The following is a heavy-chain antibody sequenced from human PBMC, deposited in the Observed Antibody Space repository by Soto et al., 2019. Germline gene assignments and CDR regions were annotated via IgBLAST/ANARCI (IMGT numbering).Heavy chain of an antibody. CDR2: TYPDDSDS. J-gene: IGHJ4*02. D-gene: IGHD4-17*01. CDR1: GYKFTTYW. V-gene: IGHV5-51*01. Sequence: GESLKISCKGSGYKFTTYWIGWVRQMPGKGLEWMAITYPDDSDSRYSPSFQGQVTISADKSISTAYLQWNSLKASDTAIYYCVATYGDYLDYWGQGTLVTVSS. CDR3: VATYGDYLDY.